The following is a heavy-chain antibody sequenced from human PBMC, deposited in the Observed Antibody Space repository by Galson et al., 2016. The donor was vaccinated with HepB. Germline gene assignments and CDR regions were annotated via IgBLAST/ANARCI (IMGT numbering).Heavy chain of an antibody. CDR1: GYTFTNYY. CDR3: ARGLEYSYGFFDF. D-gene: IGHD5-18*01. CDR2: INPTDGST. Sequence: VKVSCKASGYTFTNYYMHWVRQAPGQGLEWMGIINPTDGSTNYAQNLQGRVTMTRDTSTRTVYMELSSLRSEDTAIYYCARGLEYSYGFFDFWGQGTLVTVSS. V-gene: IGHV1-46*01. J-gene: IGHJ4*02.